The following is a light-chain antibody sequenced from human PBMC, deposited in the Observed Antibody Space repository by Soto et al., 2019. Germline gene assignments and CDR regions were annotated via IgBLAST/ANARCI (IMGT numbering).Light chain of an antibody. CDR2: DAS. V-gene: IGKV3-11*01. Sequence: EIVLTQSPATLSLPPGERATLSCRASQGVSSYLAWYQQKPGQAPRLLIYDASNRAAGIPARFSGSGSGTDFTLTISSLEPEDFAVYYCQQRSNWLITFGQGTRLEIK. CDR3: QQRSNWLIT. J-gene: IGKJ5*01. CDR1: QGVSSY.